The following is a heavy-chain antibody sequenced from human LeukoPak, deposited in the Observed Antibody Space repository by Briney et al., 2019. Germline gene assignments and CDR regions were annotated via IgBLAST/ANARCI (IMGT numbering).Heavy chain of an antibody. D-gene: IGHD4-17*01. CDR2: IIPIFGTA. CDR3: ARATHDYGDYAFWYFDY. CDR1: GGTFSSYA. J-gene: IGHJ4*02. Sequence: SVKVSCKASGGTFSSYAISWVRQAPGQGLEWMGGIIPIFGTANYAQKFQGRVTITADESTSTAYMELSSLRSEDTAVYYCARATHDYGDYAFWYFDYWGQGTLVTVSS. V-gene: IGHV1-69*13.